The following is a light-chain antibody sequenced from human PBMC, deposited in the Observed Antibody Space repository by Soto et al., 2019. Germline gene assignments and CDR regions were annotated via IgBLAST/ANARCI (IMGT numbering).Light chain of an antibody. V-gene: IGKV1-5*03. J-gene: IGKJ1*01. CDR3: QQYKPSWT. CDR2: KAS. Sequence: DIQMTQSPSTLSASVGDRVTITCRASQSINSWLAWYQQKPGKAPKLLIYKASTLESGVPSRFSGSGSGTEFTLTISSLQPDDFATYYCQQYKPSWTFGQGTKVEIK. CDR1: QSINSW.